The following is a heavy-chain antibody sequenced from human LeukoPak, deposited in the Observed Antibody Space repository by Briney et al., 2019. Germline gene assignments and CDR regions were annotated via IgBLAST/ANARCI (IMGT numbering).Heavy chain of an antibody. CDR1: GFTFSSYA. D-gene: IGHD4-17*01. Sequence: GGSLRLSCAASGFTFSSYAMSWVRQAPGKGLEWVSAISGSGSTIYYADSVKGRFTISRDNAKNSLYLQMNSLRAEDTAVYYCARDPPPDYGDYFDYWGQGTLVTVSS. J-gene: IGHJ4*02. V-gene: IGHV3-23*01. CDR2: ISGSGSTI. CDR3: ARDPPPDYGDYFDY.